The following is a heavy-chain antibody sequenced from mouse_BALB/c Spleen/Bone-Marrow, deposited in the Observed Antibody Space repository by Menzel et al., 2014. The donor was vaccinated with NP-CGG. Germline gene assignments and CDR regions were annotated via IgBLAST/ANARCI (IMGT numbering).Heavy chain of an antibody. CDR3: ARDVGYGNYFVY. V-gene: IGHV7-1*02. Sequence: EVKLMESGGGLVQPGDSLRLSCATSGFTFSDFYMGWVRQPPGKRLEWIAASRNKAKYYTTEYSASVKSRFIVSRDTSQSVLYLQMNALRAEDTAIYYCARDVGYGNYFVYWGQGTLVTVSA. CDR1: GFTFSDFY. CDR2: SRNKAKYYTT. D-gene: IGHD2-10*02. J-gene: IGHJ3*01.